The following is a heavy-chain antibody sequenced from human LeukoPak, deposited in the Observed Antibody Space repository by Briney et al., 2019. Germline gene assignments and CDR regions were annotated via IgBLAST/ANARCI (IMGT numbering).Heavy chain of an antibody. CDR2: ITGDGGTT. D-gene: IGHD3-3*01. Sequence: GGSLRLSCAASGFTFGDYTMHWFRQPPGRGLQWVSLITGDGGTTSYAGSVKGRFTISRDNSKNSLYLHMNSLRNEDTALYYCAKRHFGAGHYWGQGTLVTVSS. CDR1: GFTFGDYT. J-gene: IGHJ4*02. CDR3: AKRHFGAGHY. V-gene: IGHV3-43*02.